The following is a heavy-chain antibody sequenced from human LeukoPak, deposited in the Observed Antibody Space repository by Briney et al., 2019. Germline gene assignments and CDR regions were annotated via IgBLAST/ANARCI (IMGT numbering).Heavy chain of an antibody. CDR3: VKEGYSSGWSFRYFDY. V-gene: IGHV3-64D*06. Sequence: GGSLRLSCSASGFTFSYYAMHWVRQAPGKGLEYVSTIRSNGGSTYYADSVKGRFAISRDNSKNTQYLQMSSLKAEDTAVYHGVKEGYSSGWSFRYFDYWGQGTLVTVSS. D-gene: IGHD6-19*01. J-gene: IGHJ4*02. CDR2: IRSNGGST. CDR1: GFTFSYYA.